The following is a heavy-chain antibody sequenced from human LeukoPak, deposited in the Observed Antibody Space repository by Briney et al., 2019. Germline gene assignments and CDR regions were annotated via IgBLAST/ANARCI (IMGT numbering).Heavy chain of an antibody. J-gene: IGHJ4*02. D-gene: IGHD2-15*01. CDR2: ISGTGGST. CDR3: AKGDLKDGGLDYFSD. V-gene: IGHV3-23*01. CDR1: GFTFNSYA. Sequence: SGGSLRLSCAASGFTFNSYAMSWVRQAPGKGLEWVSSISGTGGSTYYANSVKGRFTISRDNSKNALSLQMNSLRAEDTAVYYCAKGDLKDGGLDYFSDWGQGTLVTVSS.